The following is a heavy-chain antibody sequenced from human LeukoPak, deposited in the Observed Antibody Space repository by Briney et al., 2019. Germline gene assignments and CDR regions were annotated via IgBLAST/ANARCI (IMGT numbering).Heavy chain of an antibody. CDR2: IDPSDSYT. V-gene: IGHV5-10-1*01. CDR3: ARHDDYYDSSGYTNY. J-gene: IGHJ4*02. D-gene: IGHD3-22*01. Sequence: VRQMPGKGXXWXXRIDPSDSYTNYSPSFQGHVTISADKSISTAYLQWSSLKASDTAMYYCARHDDYYDSSGYTNYWGQGTLVTVSS.